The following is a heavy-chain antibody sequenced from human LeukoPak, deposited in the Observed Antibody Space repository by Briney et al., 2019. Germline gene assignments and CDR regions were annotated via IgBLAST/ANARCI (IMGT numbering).Heavy chain of an antibody. CDR2: MNPNSGNT. V-gene: IGHV1-8*01. Sequence: ASVKVSCEASGYTFTSYDINWVRQATGKGLEWMGWMNPNSGNTGYAQKFQGRVTMTRNTSISTAYMELSSLRSEDTAVYYCARGRIQLWSYGMDVWGQGTTVTVSS. J-gene: IGHJ6*02. D-gene: IGHD5-18*01. CDR1: GYTFTSYD. CDR3: ARGRIQLWSYGMDV.